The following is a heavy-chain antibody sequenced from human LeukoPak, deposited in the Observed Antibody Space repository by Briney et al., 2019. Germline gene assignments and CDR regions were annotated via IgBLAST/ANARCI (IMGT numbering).Heavy chain of an antibody. J-gene: IGHJ6*02. V-gene: IGHV3-13*01. CDR2: IGTAGDT. Sequence: GGSLRLSCAASGFTFSSYDMHWVRQATGKGLEWVSAIGTAGDTYYPGSVKGRFTISRENAKNSLYLQMNSLRAGDTAVYYCARAGVDGDYAGRYYYGMDVWGQGTTVTVSS. CDR3: ARAGVDGDYAGRYYYGMDV. D-gene: IGHD4-17*01. CDR1: GFTFSSYD.